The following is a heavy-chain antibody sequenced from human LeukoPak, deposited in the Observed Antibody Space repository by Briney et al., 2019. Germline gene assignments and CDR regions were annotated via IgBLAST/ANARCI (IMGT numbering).Heavy chain of an antibody. CDR2: IYHSGSA. J-gene: IGHJ4*02. D-gene: IGHD5-18*01. CDR1: GGSINSGGYS. V-gene: IGHV4-30-2*01. Sequence: SQTLSLTCAVSGGSINSGGYSWSWIRPPPGKGLEWMVYIYHSGSAYYNPSLKSRVTMSVDRSKNHFSLKLNSVTAADTAVYYCARGYGTFDFWGQGILVTVSS. CDR3: ARGYGTFDF.